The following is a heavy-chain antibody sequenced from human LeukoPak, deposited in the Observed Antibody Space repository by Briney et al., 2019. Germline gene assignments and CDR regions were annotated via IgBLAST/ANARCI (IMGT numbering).Heavy chain of an antibody. Sequence: GGSLRLSCAASGFSFSSYAMHWVRQAPGKGLEWVAVISYDGSNKYYADSVKGRFTISRDKSKNTLYLQMNSLRPEDTAVYYCARDGAARLLRYYYYMDVWGKGTTVTVSS. J-gene: IGHJ6*03. CDR3: ARDGAARLLRYYYYMDV. D-gene: IGHD6-6*01. V-gene: IGHV3-30*04. CDR1: GFSFSSYA. CDR2: ISYDGSNK.